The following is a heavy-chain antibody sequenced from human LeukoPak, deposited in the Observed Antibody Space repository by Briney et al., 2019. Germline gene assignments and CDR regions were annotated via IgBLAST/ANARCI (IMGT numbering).Heavy chain of an antibody. V-gene: IGHV4-59*01. CDR1: GGSIRSYY. D-gene: IGHD1-1*01. CDR2: FYYSGST. CDR3: VRGRDNADWYFDL. Sequence: SETLSLTCTVSGGSIRSYYWSWVRQPPGKGQEWIGYFYYSGSTNYNPSLKSRVTISVDTSKNQFSLKLNSVTAADTAVYYCVRGRDNADWYFDLWGRGTLVTVSS. J-gene: IGHJ2*01.